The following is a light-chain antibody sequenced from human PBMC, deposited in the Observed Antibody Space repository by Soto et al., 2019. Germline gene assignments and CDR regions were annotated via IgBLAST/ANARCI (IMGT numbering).Light chain of an antibody. J-gene: IGKJ1*01. V-gene: IGKV3-20*01. Sequence: EIVLTQSPGTLSLSPGERATLSCRASQSVSSSYLAWYQQKPGQAPRLLIYGASSRATGIPDRFSGSGSGTDFTLTISRLEPEDFAIYHCHQHGGSPETFGQGTKVDIK. CDR1: QSVSSSY. CDR2: GAS. CDR3: HQHGGSPET.